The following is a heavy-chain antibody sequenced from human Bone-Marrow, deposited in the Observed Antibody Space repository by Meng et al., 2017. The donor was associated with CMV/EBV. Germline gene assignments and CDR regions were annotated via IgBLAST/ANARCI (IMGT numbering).Heavy chain of an antibody. CDR2: ISGSGGST. V-gene: IGHV3-23*01. J-gene: IGHJ6*02. CDR1: GFTFSSYA. CDR3: AKKHYYYGMDV. Sequence: GESLKISCAASGFTFSSYAMSWVRQAPGKGLEWVSAISGSGGSTYYADSVKGWFTISRDNSKNTLYLQMNSLRAEDTAVYYCAKKHYYYGMDVWGQGTTVTVSS.